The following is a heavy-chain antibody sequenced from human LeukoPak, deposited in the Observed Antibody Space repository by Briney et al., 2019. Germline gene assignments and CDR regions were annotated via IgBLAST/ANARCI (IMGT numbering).Heavy chain of an antibody. CDR3: ARGGEAYCGGDCYSGY. D-gene: IGHD2-21*02. Sequence: PSETLSLTCAVYGGSFSGYYWSWIRQPPGKGLEWIGEINHSGSTNYNPSLKSRVTISVDTSKNQFSLKLSSVTAADTAVYYCARGGEAYCGGDCYSGYWGQGTLVTVSS. CDR1: GGSFSGYY. CDR2: INHSGST. V-gene: IGHV4-34*01. J-gene: IGHJ4*02.